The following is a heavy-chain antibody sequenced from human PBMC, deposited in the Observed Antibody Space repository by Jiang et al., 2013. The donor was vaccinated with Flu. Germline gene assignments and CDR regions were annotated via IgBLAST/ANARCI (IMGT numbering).Heavy chain of an antibody. Sequence: SVKVSCKASGYTFTGYYMHWVRQAPGQGLEWMGWINPNSGGTNYAQKFQGWVTMTRDTSISTAYMELSRLRSDDTAVYYCAVLGYCSSTSCYDANWFDPWGQGTLVTVSS. V-gene: IGHV1-2*04. CDR2: INPNSGGT. CDR1: GYTFTGYY. J-gene: IGHJ5*02. D-gene: IGHD2-2*01. CDR3: AVLGYCSSTSCYDANWFDP.